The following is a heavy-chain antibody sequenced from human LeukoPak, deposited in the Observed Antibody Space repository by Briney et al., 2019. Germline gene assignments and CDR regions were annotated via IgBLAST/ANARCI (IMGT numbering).Heavy chain of an antibody. CDR3: ARDAYDSSGS. J-gene: IGHJ4*02. CDR1: GFTFSGSA. V-gene: IGHV3-73*01. Sequence: GGSLRLSCAASGFTFSGSAMHWVRQASGKGLEWVGRIRSKANSYATAYAASVKGRFTISRDDSKNTAYLQMNSLRAEDTAVYYCARDAYDSSGSWGQGTLVTVSS. CDR2: IRSKANSYAT. D-gene: IGHD3-22*01.